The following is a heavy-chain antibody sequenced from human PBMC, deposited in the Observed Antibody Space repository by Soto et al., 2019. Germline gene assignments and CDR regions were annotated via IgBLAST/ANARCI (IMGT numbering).Heavy chain of an antibody. CDR3: ARESGGATATLDYYYFYMDV. D-gene: IGHD5-12*01. Sequence: QVQLVQSGAEVKRPGASVTVSCRSSGDTFNDYYIHWVRQAPGQGLEWMGWINPNGGVTKYAQKVQCWVSMNSDTSIRTVYMQLSRLRSDDTSVYYCARESGGATATLDYYYFYMDVWGTGTTVTVSS. V-gene: IGHV1-2*04. CDR1: GDTFNDYY. CDR2: INPNGGVT. J-gene: IGHJ6*03.